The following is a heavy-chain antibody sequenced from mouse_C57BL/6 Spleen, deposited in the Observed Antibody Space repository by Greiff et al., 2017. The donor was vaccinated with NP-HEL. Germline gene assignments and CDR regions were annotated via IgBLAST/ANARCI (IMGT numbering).Heavy chain of an antibody. CDR1: GYTFTSYW. D-gene: IGHD3-2*02. Sequence: QVQLQQPGAELVKPGASVKLSCKASGYTFTSYWMQWVKQRPGQGLEWIGEIDPSDSYTNYNQKFKGKATLTVDTSSSTAYMQLSSLTSEDSAVYYCARRTAQARYFDYWGQGTTLTVSS. CDR3: ARRTAQARYFDY. CDR2: IDPSDSYT. J-gene: IGHJ2*01. V-gene: IGHV1-50*01.